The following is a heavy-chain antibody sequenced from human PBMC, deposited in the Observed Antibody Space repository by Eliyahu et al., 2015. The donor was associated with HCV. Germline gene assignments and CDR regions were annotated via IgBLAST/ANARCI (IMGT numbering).Heavy chain of an antibody. CDR2: IYSGGST. CDR1: GFTFSRNY. D-gene: IGHD3-16*01. J-gene: IGHJ6*02. V-gene: IGHV3-53*01. Sequence: EVQLVESGGGLIQPGGSLRLSCVASGFTFSRNYMSWVRQAPGKGLEWVSXIYSGGSTYYADSVRGRFTISRDDSKNTLYLQMNSLRAEDTAVYYCATSPYVRGMDVWGQGTTVTVSS. CDR3: ATSPYVRGMDV.